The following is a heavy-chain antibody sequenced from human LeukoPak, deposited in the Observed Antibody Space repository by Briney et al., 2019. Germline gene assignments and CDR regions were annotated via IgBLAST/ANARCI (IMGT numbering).Heavy chain of an antibody. D-gene: IGHD6-25*01. V-gene: IGHV1-2*02. CDR1: GYTFTGYL. Sequence: GASVKVSCKASGYTFTGYLIHWVRHAPGQGLEYMGWINPNTGATEYALKFRGRVTMTRDTSTSTASMELSRLRSDDTAVYFCGRDLSTSATWELDHWGQGTLVTVSS. CDR3: GRDLSTSATWELDH. CDR2: INPNTGAT. J-gene: IGHJ4*02.